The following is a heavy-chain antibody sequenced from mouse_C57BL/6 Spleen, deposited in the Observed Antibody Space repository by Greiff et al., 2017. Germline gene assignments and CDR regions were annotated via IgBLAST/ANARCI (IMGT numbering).Heavy chain of an antibody. D-gene: IGHD2-1*01. CDR1: GFTFSDAW. CDR2: IRNKANNHAT. CDR3: TNGNPYYYAMDY. J-gene: IGHJ4*01. V-gene: IGHV6-6*01. Sequence: EVKVEESGGGLVQPGGSMKLSCAASGFTFSDAWMDWVRQSPEKGLEWVAEIRNKANNHATYYAESVKGRFTISRDDSKSSVYLQMNSLRAEDTGIYYCTNGNPYYYAMDYWGQGTSVTVSS.